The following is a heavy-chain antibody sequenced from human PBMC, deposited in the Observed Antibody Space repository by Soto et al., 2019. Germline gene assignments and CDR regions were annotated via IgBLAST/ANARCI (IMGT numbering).Heavy chain of an antibody. D-gene: IGHD6-13*01. Sequence: QVQLQESGPGLVKPSGTLSLTCTVSGGSVSSGSYFWTWIRQPPGKGLEWIGYIYYSGSTDYNPSLKSRVTISVDTSKSQFSLMLSSVTAADTAVYYCARQRVAAAQYYFDYWGQGTLVTVSS. V-gene: IGHV4-61*01. CDR3: ARQRVAAAQYYFDY. CDR1: GGSVSSGSYF. J-gene: IGHJ4*02. CDR2: IYYSGST.